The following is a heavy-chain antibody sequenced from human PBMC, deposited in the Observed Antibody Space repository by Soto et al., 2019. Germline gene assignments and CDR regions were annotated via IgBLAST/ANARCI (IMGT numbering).Heavy chain of an antibody. CDR3: AKGYGAGSYFFDS. CDR1: GISVSSNY. Sequence: EVQLVESGGGLIQPGGSLRLSCAASGISVSSNYMTWVRQAPGKGLECVSVSYSGGNTYYADSVKGRFTISRDNFKNTFYLQVNSLRAEDTAVYYCAKGYGAGSYFFDSWGQGTLVTVSS. D-gene: IGHD3-10*01. CDR2: SYSGGNT. V-gene: IGHV3-53*01. J-gene: IGHJ5*01.